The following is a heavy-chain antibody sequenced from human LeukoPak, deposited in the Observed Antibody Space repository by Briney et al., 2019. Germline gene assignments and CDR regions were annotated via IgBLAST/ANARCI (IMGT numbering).Heavy chain of an antibody. CDR2: INHSGST. CDR3: ARSRVSWFDP. V-gene: IGHV4-34*01. Sequence: SETLSLTCAVYGGSFSGYYWSWIRQPPGKGLEWIGEINHSGSTNYNPSLKSRVTISVDTSKNQYSLKLSSVTAADTAVYYWARSRVSWFDPWGQGTLVTVSS. CDR1: GGSFSGYY. J-gene: IGHJ5*02.